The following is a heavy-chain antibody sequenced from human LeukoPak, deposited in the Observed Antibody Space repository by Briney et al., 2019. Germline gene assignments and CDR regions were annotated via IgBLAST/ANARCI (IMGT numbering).Heavy chain of an antibody. J-gene: IGHJ5*02. CDR2: IYHSGST. D-gene: IGHD2-2*01. CDR3: ARSGYCSSTSCQIAGWFDP. V-gene: IGHV4-30-2*01. CDR1: GGSISSGGYS. Sequence: TSQTLSLTCAVSGGSISSGGYSWSWIRQPPGKGLEWIGYIYHSGSTYYNPSLKSRVTISVDRSKNQFSLKLSSVTAADTAVYYCARSGYCSSTSCQIAGWFDPWGQGTLVTVSS.